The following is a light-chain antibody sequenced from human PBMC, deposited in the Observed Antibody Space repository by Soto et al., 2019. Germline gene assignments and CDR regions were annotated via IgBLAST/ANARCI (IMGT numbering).Light chain of an antibody. J-gene: IGLJ1*01. CDR1: SSDVGGYNY. Sequence: QSALTQPASVSGSPGQSITISCTGTSSDVGGYNYVSWYQQHPGKAHKLMIYDVSNRPSGVSNRFSGSKSGNTASLTISGLQAEDEAGYYCSSYTSSSTPCGFGTGTKVTVL. V-gene: IGLV2-14*01. CDR2: DVS. CDR3: SSYTSSSTPCG.